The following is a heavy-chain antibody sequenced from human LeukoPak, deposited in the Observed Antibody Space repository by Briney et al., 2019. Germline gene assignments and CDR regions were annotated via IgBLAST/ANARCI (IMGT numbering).Heavy chain of an antibody. V-gene: IGHV4-4*07. CDR3: AREGTSSSWYGVDY. D-gene: IGHD6-13*01. J-gene: IGHJ4*02. CDR2: IYTSGST. CDR1: GGSISSYY. Sequence: SETLSLTCTVSGGSISSYYWSWIRQPAGKGLEWIGRIYTSGSTNYNPSLKSRVTMSVDTSKNQFSLKLSSVTAADTAVYYCAREGTSSSWYGVDYWGQGTPVTVSS.